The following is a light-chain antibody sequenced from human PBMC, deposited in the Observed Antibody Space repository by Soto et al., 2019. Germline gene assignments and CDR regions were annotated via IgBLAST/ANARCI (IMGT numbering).Light chain of an antibody. Sequence: DIQMTQSPSTLSASVGDRVTITCRASQSITTWLAWYQQKPGKAPKLLIYKATHLQTGVPSRFSGSGSGTEFSLTISSLQPEDFAIYYCQRYNDYQYTFGQGTKLEIK. V-gene: IGKV1-5*03. CDR3: QRYNDYQYT. CDR2: KAT. J-gene: IGKJ2*01. CDR1: QSITTW.